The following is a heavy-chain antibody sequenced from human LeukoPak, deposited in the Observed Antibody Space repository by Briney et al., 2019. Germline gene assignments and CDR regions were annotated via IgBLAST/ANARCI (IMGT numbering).Heavy chain of an antibody. CDR1: GFTFSTYW. Sequence: GGSLRLSCAASGFTFSTYWMQWVRQAPGKGLVWVSRINDDGSSTNYADSVKGRFTISRDNAKNTLYLQMNSLRAEDTAVYYCARNVLYATAWGDYWGQGTPVTVSS. D-gene: IGHD7-27*01. J-gene: IGHJ4*02. CDR2: INDDGSST. CDR3: ARNVLYATAWGDY. V-gene: IGHV3-74*01.